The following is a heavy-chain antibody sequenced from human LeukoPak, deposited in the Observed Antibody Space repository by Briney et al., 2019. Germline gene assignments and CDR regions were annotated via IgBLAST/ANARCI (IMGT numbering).Heavy chain of an antibody. V-gene: IGHV4-39*01. D-gene: IGHD3-22*01. J-gene: IGHJ4*02. CDR2: IYYSGST. CDR3: ARRANYDSSNSIDY. CDR1: GGSISSSSYY. Sequence: SETLSLTCTVSGGSISSSSYYWGWIRQPPGKGLEWIGSIYYSGSTYYNPSLKSRVTISVDTSKNQFSLKLSSVTAADTAVYYCARRANYDSSNSIDYWGQRTLVTVSS.